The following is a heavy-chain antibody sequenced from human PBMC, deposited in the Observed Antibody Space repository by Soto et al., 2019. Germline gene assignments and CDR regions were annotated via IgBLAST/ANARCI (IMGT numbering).Heavy chain of an antibody. Sequence: SETLSLTCTVSRGSISSSNWWSWVRQPPGKGLEWIGEIYHSGSTYFNPSLKSRVTISVDKSKNQFSLQLTSVTAADTAVYYCARRRVPAGSQYFDYWGQGTLVTVSS. V-gene: IGHV4-4*02. CDR2: IYHSGST. CDR1: RGSISSSNW. CDR3: ARRRVPAGSQYFDY. D-gene: IGHD2-2*01. J-gene: IGHJ4*02.